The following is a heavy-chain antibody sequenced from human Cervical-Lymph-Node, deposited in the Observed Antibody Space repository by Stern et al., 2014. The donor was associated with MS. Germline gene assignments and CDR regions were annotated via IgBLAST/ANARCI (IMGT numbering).Heavy chain of an antibody. CDR1: GFTLSTYS. J-gene: IGHJ4*02. V-gene: IGHV3-21*01. CDR2: LSGSTSYI. CDR3: ARLRGRGLTWYFDY. D-gene: IGHD3-9*01. Sequence: EVQLVESGGGLVKPGGSLRLSCAASGFTLSTYSVNWVRQAPGKGLEWVSSLSGSTSYINYADSGKGRFTISRDNAKNSLYLQMNSLRAEDTAVYYCARLRGRGLTWYFDYWGQGTLVTVSS.